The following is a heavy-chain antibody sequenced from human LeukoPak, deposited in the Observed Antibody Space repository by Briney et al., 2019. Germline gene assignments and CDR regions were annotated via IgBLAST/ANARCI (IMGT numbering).Heavy chain of an antibody. Sequence: GGSLRLSCAASGFTFSSYEMNWVRQAPGKGLEWVSYISSSGSTIYYADSVKGRFTISRDNAKNSLYLQMNSLRAEDKAVYYCARGAFVYDSSGYWYDYWGQGTLVTVSS. V-gene: IGHV3-48*03. CDR3: ARGAFVYDSSGYWYDY. CDR1: GFTFSSYE. D-gene: IGHD3-22*01. CDR2: ISSSGSTI. J-gene: IGHJ4*02.